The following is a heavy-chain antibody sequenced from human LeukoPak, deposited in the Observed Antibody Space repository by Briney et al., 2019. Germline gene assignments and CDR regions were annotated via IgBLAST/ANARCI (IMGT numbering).Heavy chain of an antibody. D-gene: IGHD6-6*01. CDR1: GGSISSSSYY. CDR3: ARDFSSSSTVYYYYYMDV. J-gene: IGHJ6*03. Sequence: PSETLSLTCTVSGGSISSSSYYWGWIRQPPGKGLEWIGSIYYSGSTYYNLSLKSRVTISVDTSKNQFSLKLSSVTAADTAIYYCARDFSSSSTVYYYYYMDVWGKGTTVTVSS. CDR2: IYYSGST. V-gene: IGHV4-39*07.